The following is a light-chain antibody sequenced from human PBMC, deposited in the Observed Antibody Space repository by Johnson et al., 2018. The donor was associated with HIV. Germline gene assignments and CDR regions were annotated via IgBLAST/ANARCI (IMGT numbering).Light chain of an antibody. J-gene: IGLJ1*01. Sequence: QAVLTQPPSVSAAPGQKVTISCSGSSSNIGNNYVSWYQQLPGTAPKLLIYENNKRPSGIPDRFSGSKSGTSATLGITGLQTGDEADYYCGTWDSSLSAGVFGTATNVPVL. V-gene: IGLV1-51*02. CDR3: GTWDSSLSAGV. CDR2: ENN. CDR1: SSNIGNNY.